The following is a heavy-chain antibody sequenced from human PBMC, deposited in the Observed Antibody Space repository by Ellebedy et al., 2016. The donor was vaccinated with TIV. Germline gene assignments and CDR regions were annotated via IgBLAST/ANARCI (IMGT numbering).Heavy chain of an antibody. Sequence: AASVKVSCKASGGTFSNYALNWVRQAPGQGLEWMGGIIPIFGLVNYAHKVEGRVTITADKSTWTVYMELSSLRSEDTAVYYCARDPSQDSGAYTNFAYWGQGTLVTVSS. CDR3: ARDPSQDSGAYTNFAY. CDR2: IIPIFGLV. D-gene: IGHD4-17*01. CDR1: GGTFSNYA. V-gene: IGHV1-69*10. J-gene: IGHJ4*02.